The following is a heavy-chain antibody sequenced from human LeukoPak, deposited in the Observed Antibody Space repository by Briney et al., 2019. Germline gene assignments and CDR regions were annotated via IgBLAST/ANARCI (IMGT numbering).Heavy chain of an antibody. D-gene: IGHD2-2*01. CDR3: ARGLPFHFVVASMDV. V-gene: IGHV1-8*01. CDR1: GYTFTSYD. CDR2: MSPNSGNT. J-gene: IGHJ6*03. Sequence: EASVKVSCKASGYTFTSYDINWVRQATGQGLEWMGWMSPNSGNTGYAQKFQGRVTMTRNTSISTAYMELSSLRSEDTAVYYCARGLPFHFVVASMDVWGKGTTVTVSS.